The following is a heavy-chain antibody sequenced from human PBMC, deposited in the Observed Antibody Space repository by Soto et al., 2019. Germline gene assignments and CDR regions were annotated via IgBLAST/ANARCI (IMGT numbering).Heavy chain of an antibody. J-gene: IGHJ5*02. CDR1: VVTVSSNY. CDR2: IYTGGGI. V-gene: IGHV3-53*01. CDR3: ARKRWFEP. Sequence: VGSLRLSCSTSVVTVSSNYMSCVRQAPGKGLEWVSVIYTGGGIYYADSVKGRFTISRDNSKNTLYLQMNSLRPEDTAMYYCARKRWFEPWGQGTLVSVSS.